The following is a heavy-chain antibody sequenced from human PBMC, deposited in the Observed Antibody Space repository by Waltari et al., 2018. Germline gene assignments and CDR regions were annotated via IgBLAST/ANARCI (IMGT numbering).Heavy chain of an antibody. CDR1: GFTFSSSW. J-gene: IGHJ4*02. CDR2: IKPDGRAI. V-gene: IGHV3-7*01. CDR3: SVSLNS. Sequence: EVQLVESGGGLVQPGESLRLSCRASGFTFSSSWLDWVRQAPGKGLVWVANIKPDGRAIHYVDSVQGRFTNSRDNAQNLLYRQMNSLRAEDAAVYYCSVSLNSWGQGTLVTVSS.